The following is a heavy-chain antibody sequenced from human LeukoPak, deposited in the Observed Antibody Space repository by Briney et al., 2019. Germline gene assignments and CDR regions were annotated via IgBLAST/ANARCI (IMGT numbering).Heavy chain of an antibody. V-gene: IGHV1-69*04. CDR1: GGTFSSYA. CDR3: ARDSLVLPEP. D-gene: IGHD6-6*01. Sequence: GASVKVSCKASGGTFSSYAISWVRQAPGQGLEWMGRIIPILGIANYAQKFQGRVTITADKSTSTAYMELSSLRSGDTAVYYCARDSLVLPEPWGQGTLVTVSS. J-gene: IGHJ5*02. CDR2: IIPILGIA.